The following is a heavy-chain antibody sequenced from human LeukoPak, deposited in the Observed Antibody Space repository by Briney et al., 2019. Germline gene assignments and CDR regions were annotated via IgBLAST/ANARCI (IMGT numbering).Heavy chain of an antibody. CDR3: ARDTYYYDSSGYSYRY. CDR1: GYTFTSYA. J-gene: IGHJ4*02. Sequence: GASVKVSCKASGYTFTSYAISWVRQAPGQGLEWMGGIIPIFGTANYAQKFQGRVTITADESTSTAYMELSSLRSEDTAVYYCARDTYYYDSSGYSYRYWGQGTLVTVSS. D-gene: IGHD3-22*01. V-gene: IGHV1-69*13. CDR2: IIPIFGTA.